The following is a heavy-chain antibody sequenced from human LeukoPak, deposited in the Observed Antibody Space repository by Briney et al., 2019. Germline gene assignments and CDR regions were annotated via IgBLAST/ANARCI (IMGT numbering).Heavy chain of an antibody. CDR3: AKDQRSDTVSRIGRRQYYSDY. CDR2: ISSSNSYI. Sequence: RAGGSLRLSCAASGFTFSSYTMNWVRQAPGKVLEWVSAISSSNSYIYYADSVKGRFTSSRENAKNSLYLQMSSLRVEDTAVYYCAKDQRSDTVSRIGRRQYYSDYWGQGTLVTVSS. CDR1: GFTFSSYT. J-gene: IGHJ4*02. V-gene: IGHV3-21*04. D-gene: IGHD4-11*01.